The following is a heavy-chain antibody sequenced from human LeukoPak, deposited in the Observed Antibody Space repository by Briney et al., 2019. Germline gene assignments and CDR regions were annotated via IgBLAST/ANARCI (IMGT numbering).Heavy chain of an antibody. D-gene: IGHD3-3*01. Sequence: GASVKVSCKASGYTFTSYGISWVRQAPGQGLEWMGWISAYNGNTNYAQELQGRVTMTTDTSTSTAYMELRSLRSDDTAVYYCARDQGGDFWSGYSTGNWFDPWGQGTLVTVSS. CDR2: ISAYNGNT. CDR3: ARDQGGDFWSGYSTGNWFDP. V-gene: IGHV1-18*01. CDR1: GYTFTSYG. J-gene: IGHJ5*02.